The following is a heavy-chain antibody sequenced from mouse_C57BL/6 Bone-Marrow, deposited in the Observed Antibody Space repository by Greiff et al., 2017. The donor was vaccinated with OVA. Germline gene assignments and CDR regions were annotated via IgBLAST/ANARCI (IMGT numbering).Heavy chain of an antibody. Sequence: VMLVESGAELAKPGASVKLSCKASGYTFTSYWMHWVKQRPGQGLEWIGYINPSSGYTKYNQKFKDKATLTADKSSSTAYMQLSSLTYEDSAVYYCARLGYGYKGYFDYWGQGTTLTVSS. CDR1: GYTFTSYW. V-gene: IGHV1-7*01. CDR2: INPSSGYT. D-gene: IGHD2-2*01. CDR3: ARLGYGYKGYFDY. J-gene: IGHJ2*01.